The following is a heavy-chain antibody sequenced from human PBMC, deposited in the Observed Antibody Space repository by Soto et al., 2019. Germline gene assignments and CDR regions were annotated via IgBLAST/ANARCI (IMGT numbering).Heavy chain of an antibody. V-gene: IGHV3-30*18. D-gene: IGHD4-17*01. CDR1: GFTFSNFG. J-gene: IGHJ4*02. Sequence: QVQLVESGGVVVQPGGSLRLSCVVSGFTFSNFGMHWVRQAPGKRLEWGAVISYDGNYLSYADSVRGRLTVSRDNSKNTLYLQMDSLTAEDTAVYYCTKDTRYGDYEWGFDYWGQGTRVTVTS. CDR3: TKDTRYGDYEWGFDY. CDR2: ISYDGNYL.